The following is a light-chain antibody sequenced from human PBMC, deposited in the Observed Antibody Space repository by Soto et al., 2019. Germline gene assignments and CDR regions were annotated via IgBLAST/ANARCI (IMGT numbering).Light chain of an antibody. CDR2: DAY. Sequence: EVVFTQSPVTLSLSPGERATLSCMASQSFRGLLAWYQQKPGQAPRLLIYDAYNRATGIPPRFSGSGSGTDFTLTISSLEPEDSAVYYCQQRNIWPPVTFGQGTRLEIK. CDR1: QSFRGL. J-gene: IGKJ5*01. CDR3: QQRNIWPPVT. V-gene: IGKV3-11*01.